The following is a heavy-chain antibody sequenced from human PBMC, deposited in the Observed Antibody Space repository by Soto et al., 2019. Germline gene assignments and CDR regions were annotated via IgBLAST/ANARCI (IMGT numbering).Heavy chain of an antibody. CDR1: GYTFTDFY. D-gene: IGHD2-2*01. CDR2: INPDSGGT. V-gene: IGHV1-2*02. CDR3: ARPYCGTNSCHGWFAP. Sequence: QVQLVQSGAEVKKPGASVKVSCKASGYTFTDFYIYWVRQAPGQGLEWMGWINPDSGGTNYAQNFQGRVTMTRDTSITTAYMELTRLTSDDTAVYYCARPYCGTNSCHGWFAPWGQGTLATVSS. J-gene: IGHJ5*02.